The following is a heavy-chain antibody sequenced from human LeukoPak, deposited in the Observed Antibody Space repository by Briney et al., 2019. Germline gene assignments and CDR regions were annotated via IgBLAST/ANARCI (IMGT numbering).Heavy chain of an antibody. D-gene: IGHD3-3*01. CDR1: GFTFSSYW. Sequence: GGSLRLSCAASGFTFSSYWMSWVRQAPGKGLEWVANIKQDGSEKYYVDSVKGRFTISRDNAKNSLYLQMNSLRAEDTAVYYCARVGLEWLLSLYYFDHWGQGTLVTVSS. CDR3: ARVGLEWLLSLYYFDH. J-gene: IGHJ4*02. V-gene: IGHV3-7*01. CDR2: IKQDGSEK.